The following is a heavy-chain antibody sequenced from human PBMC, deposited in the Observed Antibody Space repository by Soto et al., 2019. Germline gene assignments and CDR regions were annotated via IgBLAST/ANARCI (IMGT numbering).Heavy chain of an antibody. CDR1: GGSFSGYY. V-gene: IGHV4-34*01. CDR2: INHSGST. J-gene: IGHJ5*02. CDR3: ARPMVRGVIHL. Sequence: QVQLQQWGAGLLKPSETLSLTCAVYGGSFSGYYWSWIRQPPGKGLEWIGEINHSGSTNYNPSLKSRVTISVDTSKNQFSLKLSSVTAADTAVYYCARPMVRGVIHLWGQGTLVTVSS. D-gene: IGHD3-10*01.